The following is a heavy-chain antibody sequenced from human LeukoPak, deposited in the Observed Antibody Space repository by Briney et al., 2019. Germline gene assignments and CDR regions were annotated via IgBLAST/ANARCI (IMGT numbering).Heavy chain of an antibody. D-gene: IGHD3-16*02. V-gene: IGHV1-69*04. CDR2: IIPILNEI. CDR3: ARSGAKYYDYVWGSYRPNDAFDV. CDR1: EGTFSTYD. J-gene: IGHJ3*01. Sequence: SVKVSCKASEGTFSTYDINWVRLVPGQGLEWMGRIIPILNEIKYAQSFQGRVTISADKYTGTAYMELRRLRSEDTAVYYCARSGAKYYDYVWGSYRPNDAFDVWGQGTMVTVSS.